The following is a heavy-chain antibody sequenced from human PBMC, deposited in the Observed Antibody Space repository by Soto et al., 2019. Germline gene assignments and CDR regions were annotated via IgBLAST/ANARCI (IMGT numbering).Heavy chain of an antibody. CDR2: IHHSGAF. CDR3: AREDDGGDSLDV. Sequence: PSETLSLTCTVSVGSINSDSYHWTWIRQSPGKGLEWIGYIHHSGAFLYNPSFKSRLTISVDTSKNQFSLHLSSVTDADTAVYFCAREDDGGDSLDVWGQGTTVTVSS. CDR1: VGSINSDSYH. V-gene: IGHV4-30-4*08. J-gene: IGHJ6*02. D-gene: IGHD2-21*02.